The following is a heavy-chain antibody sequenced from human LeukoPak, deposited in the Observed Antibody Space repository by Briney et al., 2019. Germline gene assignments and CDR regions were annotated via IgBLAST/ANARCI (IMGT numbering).Heavy chain of an antibody. D-gene: IGHD6-13*01. CDR3: ARVGHRKAAAGVFDY. CDR1: GYSISSGYF. V-gene: IGHV4-38-2*02. Sequence: SETLSLTCTVSGYSISSGYFWGWIRQPPGKGLECIGTIYHSGSTYYNPSLKSRVTMYVDKSKNLVFLRLMSVTAADTAVYYCARVGHRKAAAGVFDYWGQGMLVTVSS. J-gene: IGHJ4*02. CDR2: IYHSGST.